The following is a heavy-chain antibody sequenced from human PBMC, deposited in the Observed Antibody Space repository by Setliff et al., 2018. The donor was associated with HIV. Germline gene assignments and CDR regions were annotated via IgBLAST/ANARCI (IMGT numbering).Heavy chain of an antibody. D-gene: IGHD3-3*01. J-gene: IGHJ4*02. Sequence: SETLSLTCAVYGGSLANYYWSWFRQSPGKGLEWIGEIADSGATDYNPSLKSRVIISLDTSKKQFSLKLNSVTAADTAIYYCAGTIFGVGDYFDYWGQGTLVTVSS. CDR2: IADSGAT. V-gene: IGHV4-34*01. CDR1: GGSLANYY. CDR3: AGTIFGVGDYFDY.